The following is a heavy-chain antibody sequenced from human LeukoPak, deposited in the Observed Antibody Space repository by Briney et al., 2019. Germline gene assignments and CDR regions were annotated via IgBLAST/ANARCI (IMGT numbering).Heavy chain of an antibody. V-gene: IGHV3-48*01. J-gene: IGHJ4*02. CDR3: ARARGWLPNYFVY. D-gene: IGHD3-22*01. CDR1: GFTFSSYS. Sequence: GGSLRLSCAASGFTFSSYSMNWVRQAPGKGLEWVSYISSSSSTIYYADSVKGRFTISRDNAKNSLYLQMNSLRAEDTAVYYCARARGWLPNYFVYWGQGTLVTVSS. CDR2: ISSSSSTI.